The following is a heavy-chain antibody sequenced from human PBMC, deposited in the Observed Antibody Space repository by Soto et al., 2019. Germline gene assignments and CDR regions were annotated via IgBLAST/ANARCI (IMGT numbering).Heavy chain of an antibody. J-gene: IGHJ4*02. CDR1: GGSISSYN. D-gene: IGHD3-22*01. CDR2: IYTSGST. CDR3: ARSIDYYDSSGYYY. Sequence: SETLSLTCTASGGSISSYNRSCVRQPAGKGLEWIGRIYTSGSTNYNPSLKSRVTMSVDTSKNQFSLKLSSVPAADTAVYYCARSIDYYDSSGYYYWGQGTLVTVSS. V-gene: IGHV4-4*07.